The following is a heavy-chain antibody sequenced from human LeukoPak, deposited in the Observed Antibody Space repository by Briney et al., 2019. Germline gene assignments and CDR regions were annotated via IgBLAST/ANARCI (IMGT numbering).Heavy chain of an antibody. J-gene: IGHJ6*03. CDR1: GYTFTSYD. D-gene: IGHD4/OR15-4a*01. Sequence: GASVKVSCKASGYTFTSYDINWVRQATGQGLEWMGWMNPNSGNTGYAQKFQGRVTITRNTSISTAYMELSSLRSEDTAVYYCARARRGGNYVLFPYYYYYMDVWGKGTTATVSS. V-gene: IGHV1-8*03. CDR2: MNPNSGNT. CDR3: ARARRGGNYVLFPYYYYYMDV.